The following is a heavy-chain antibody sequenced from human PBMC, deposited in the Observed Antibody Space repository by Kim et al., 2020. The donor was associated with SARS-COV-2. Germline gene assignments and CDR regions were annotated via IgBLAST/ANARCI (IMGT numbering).Heavy chain of an antibody. V-gene: IGHV4-59*13. CDR2: IYYSGST. CDR1: GGSISSYY. D-gene: IGHD6-13*01. Sequence: SETLSLTCTVSGGSISSYYWSWIRQPPGKGLEWIGYIYYSGSTNYNPSLKSRVTILVDTSKNQFSLKLSSVTAADTAVYYCSREAAAGTGMDVWGKGPRSPSPQ. CDR3: SREAAAGTGMDV. J-gene: IGHJ6*01.